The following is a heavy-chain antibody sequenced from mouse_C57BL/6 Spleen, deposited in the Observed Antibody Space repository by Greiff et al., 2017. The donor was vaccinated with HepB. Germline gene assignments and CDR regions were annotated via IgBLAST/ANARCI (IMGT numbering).Heavy chain of an antibody. CDR1: GYTFTSYW. D-gene: IGHD2-4*01. Sequence: QVQLKQPGAELVKPGASVKLSCKASGYTFTSYWMHWVKQRPGQGLEWIGMIHPNSGSTNYNEKFKSKATLTVDKSSSTAYMQLSSLTSEDSAVYYCARGNMGLRPDYWGQGTTLTVSS. V-gene: IGHV1-64*01. CDR3: ARGNMGLRPDY. CDR2: IHPNSGST. J-gene: IGHJ2*01.